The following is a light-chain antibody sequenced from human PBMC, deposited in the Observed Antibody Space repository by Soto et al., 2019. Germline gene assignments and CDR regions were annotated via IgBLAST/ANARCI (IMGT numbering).Light chain of an antibody. CDR3: QQYGSSPPFS. V-gene: IGKV3-20*01. J-gene: IGKJ3*01. Sequence: EIVLTQSPGTLSLSPGERATLSCRASQSVSSYYLAWYQQKPGPAPRLLIYGASSRATGIPDRFSGSGSGTDFTLTISRLEPEDVAVYYCQQYGSSPPFSFGPGTKVDIK. CDR1: QSVSSYY. CDR2: GAS.